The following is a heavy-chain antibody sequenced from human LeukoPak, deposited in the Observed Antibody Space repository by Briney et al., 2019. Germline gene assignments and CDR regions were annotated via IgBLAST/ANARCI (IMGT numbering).Heavy chain of an antibody. J-gene: IGHJ4*02. CDR2: ISGTSYSI. CDR3: AQDDDMFTDYTHGDY. V-gene: IGHV3-48*02. Sequence: PGGSLRLSCVASGFTFSSYSMNWFRQAPGKGLEWVSYISGTSYSIYYADSVKGRFTISRDNAKNSLYLQMNSLRDEDTAVYFCAQDDDMFTDYTHGDYWGQGTLVTVSS. CDR1: GFTFSSYS. D-gene: IGHD3-9*01.